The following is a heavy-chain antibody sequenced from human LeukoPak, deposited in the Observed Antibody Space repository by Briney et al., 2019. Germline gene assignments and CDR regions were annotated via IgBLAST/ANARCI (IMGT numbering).Heavy chain of an antibody. V-gene: IGHV4-61*08. CDR1: GVSVGSAGYY. D-gene: IGHD1-26*01. Sequence: SETLSLTCTVSGVSVGSAGYYWSWIRQPPGGGLEWIGYIYYISNTNYNPSLKSRVTMSLNPSGNQFFLKLNSVTAADTAMYYCARTQSQSGSYRYYFGYWGQGTLVTVSS. CDR2: IYYISNT. J-gene: IGHJ4*02. CDR3: ARTQSQSGSYRYYFGY.